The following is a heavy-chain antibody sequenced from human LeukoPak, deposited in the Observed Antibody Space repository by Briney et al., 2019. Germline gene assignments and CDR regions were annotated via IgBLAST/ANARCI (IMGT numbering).Heavy chain of an antibody. D-gene: IGHD3-10*01. CDR1: GYTFTAYY. CDR3: ARVSYLFDP. Sequence: GASVKVSCKASGYTFTAYYIHWVRQAPGQGLEYMGWINPNSGGTNYAQKFQGRVTMTRDTSISTAYMELSRLRSDDTAGYYCARVSYLFDPWGQGTLVTVSS. J-gene: IGHJ5*02. V-gene: IGHV1-2*02. CDR2: INPNSGGT.